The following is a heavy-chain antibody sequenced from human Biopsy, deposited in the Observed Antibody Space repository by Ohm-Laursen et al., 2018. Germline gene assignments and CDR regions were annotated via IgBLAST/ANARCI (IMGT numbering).Heavy chain of an antibody. J-gene: IGHJ4*02. CDR2: INQSGRT. D-gene: IGHD2-15*01. CDR3: GNEVHGRDY. V-gene: IGHV4-34*08. CDR1: GKTFSDYY. Sequence: SDTLSLTCYVYGKTFSDYYWSWIRQPPGKGLEWIGQINQSGRTNYNPSLKSRVNISADKSNNQFSLKLTSVTSADTAVYFCGNEVHGRDYWGLGALVTVSS.